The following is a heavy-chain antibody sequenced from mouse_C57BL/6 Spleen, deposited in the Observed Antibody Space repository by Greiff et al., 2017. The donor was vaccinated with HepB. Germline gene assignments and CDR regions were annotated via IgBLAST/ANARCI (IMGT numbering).Heavy chain of an antibody. CDR3: ARRGGYYGNFYWYFDV. CDR1: GYTFTDYY. CDR2: INPNNGGT. D-gene: IGHD2-1*01. V-gene: IGHV1-26*01. Sequence: VQLQQSGPELVKPGASVKISCKASGYTFTDYYMNWVKQSHGKSLEWIGDINPNNGGTSYNQKFKGKATLTVDKSSSTAYMELRSLTSEDSAVYYCARRGGYYGNFYWYFDVWGTGTTVTVSS. J-gene: IGHJ1*03.